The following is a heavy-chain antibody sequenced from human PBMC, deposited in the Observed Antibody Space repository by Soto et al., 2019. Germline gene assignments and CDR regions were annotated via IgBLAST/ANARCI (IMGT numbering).Heavy chain of an antibody. J-gene: IGHJ4*02. CDR3: ARSSGSWGVFGY. Sequence: NPSETLSLTCAVFGGSFNNYDWTWVRQTPGQGLEWIGQIDHRGGTYYNPSLKSRVTISVDTSKNQFSLKLSSVTAADTAVYYCARSSGSWGVFGYWGQGTLVTVSS. CDR2: IDHRGGT. CDR1: GGSFNNYD. D-gene: IGHD1-26*01. V-gene: IGHV4-34*01.